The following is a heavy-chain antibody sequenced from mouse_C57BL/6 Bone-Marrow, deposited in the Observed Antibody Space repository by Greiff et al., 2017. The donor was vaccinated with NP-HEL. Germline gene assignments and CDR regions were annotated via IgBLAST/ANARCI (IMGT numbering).Heavy chain of an antibody. CDR1: GFTFSDYY. D-gene: IGHD2-4*01. CDR2: INYDGSST. CDR3: ARVDYDDWYYFDY. V-gene: IGHV5-16*01. Sequence: EVNVVESEGGLVQPGSSMKLSCTASGFTFSDYYMAWVRQVPEKGLEWVANINYDGSSTYYLDSLKSRFIISRDNAKNILYLQMSSLKSEDTATYYCARVDYDDWYYFDYWGQGTTLTVSS. J-gene: IGHJ2*01.